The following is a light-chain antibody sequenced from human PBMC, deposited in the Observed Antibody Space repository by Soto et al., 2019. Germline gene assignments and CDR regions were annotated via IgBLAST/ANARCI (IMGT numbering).Light chain of an antibody. CDR2: DAS. Sequence: AIQLTQSPSSLSASVGDRVTITCRASQGISSALAWYQQKPGKTPKLLIYDASSLESGVPSRFSGTGSGTDFTLNISSLQPDDFATYYCQQFNSYPITFGRGTRLEIK. J-gene: IGKJ5*01. V-gene: IGKV1-13*02. CDR1: QGISSA. CDR3: QQFNSYPIT.